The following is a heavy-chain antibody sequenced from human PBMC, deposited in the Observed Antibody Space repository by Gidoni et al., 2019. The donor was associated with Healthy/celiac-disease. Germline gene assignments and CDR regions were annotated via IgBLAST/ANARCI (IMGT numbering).Heavy chain of an antibody. CDR3: AKDGSWVLYDFWSGYCSVAPLHPAFDI. CDR2: ISGSGGRT. CDR1: GATCCSYA. V-gene: IGHV3-23*01. Sequence: EVKLLEPGGGSVQPGGSPGPSCVASGATCCSYAMSWVRQARGKGLEWVSAISGSGGRTYYTDSVKGLFTISRDNSKNTLYLQMDSLRAGDTAVYYYAKDGSWVLYDFWSGYCSVAPLHPAFDIWGQGTMVTVSS. D-gene: IGHD3-3*01. J-gene: IGHJ3*02.